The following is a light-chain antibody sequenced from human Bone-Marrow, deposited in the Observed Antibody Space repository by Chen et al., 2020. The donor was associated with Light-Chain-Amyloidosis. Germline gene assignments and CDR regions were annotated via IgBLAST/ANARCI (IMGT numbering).Light chain of an antibody. Sequence: QSALTQPASVSGSPGQSITISCTGTSSDVGGDNHVSWYQQHPDKAPKLMLYEVTTRPSWVPDRFSCSKSDNTASLTISGLQTEDEADYFCSSYTITNTLVFGSGTRVTVL. V-gene: IGLV2-14*01. CDR1: SSDVGGDNH. J-gene: IGLJ1*01. CDR3: SSYTITNTLV. CDR2: EVT.